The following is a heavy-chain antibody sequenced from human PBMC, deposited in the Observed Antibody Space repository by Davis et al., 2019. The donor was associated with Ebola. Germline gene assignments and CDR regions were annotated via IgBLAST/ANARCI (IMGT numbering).Heavy chain of an antibody. CDR3: ARDLAYGGNSGLAFDI. V-gene: IGHV4-39*07. CDR2: IFYTGST. CDR1: GGSISTTSYY. D-gene: IGHD4-23*01. Sequence: MPSETLSLTCTVSGGSISTTSYYWGWIRQPPGKGLEWIGSIFYTGSTFYNPSLKSRVSISVDRSKNQFSLKLSSVTAADTAVYYCARDLAYGGNSGLAFDIWGQGTMVTVSS. J-gene: IGHJ3*02.